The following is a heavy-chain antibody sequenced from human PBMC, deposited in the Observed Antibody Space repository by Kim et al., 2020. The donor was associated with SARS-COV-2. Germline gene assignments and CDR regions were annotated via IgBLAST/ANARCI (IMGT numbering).Heavy chain of an antibody. D-gene: IGHD1-26*01. CDR3: AGRLDY. Sequence: GGSLRLSCAVSGFTFSSYSMNWVRQAPGKGLEWISYISSSSSTIYYADSVKGRFTISRDNAKNSLYLQMKSLRLEDTAVYYCAGRLDYWGQGILVTVSS. CDR1: GFTFSSYS. CDR2: ISSSSSTI. V-gene: IGHV3-48*01. J-gene: IGHJ4*02.